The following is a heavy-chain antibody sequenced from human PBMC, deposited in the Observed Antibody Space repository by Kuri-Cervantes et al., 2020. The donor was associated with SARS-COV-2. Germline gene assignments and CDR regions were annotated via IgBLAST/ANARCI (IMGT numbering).Heavy chain of an antibody. CDR2: IWYDGSNK. CDR1: GFTFSSYG. D-gene: IGHD2-15*01. Sequence: GESLKISCAASGFTFSSYGMHWVRQAPGKGLEWVAVIWYDGSNKYYADSVKGRFTISRDNSKNTLYLQMNSLRAEDTAVYYCARGLGGCSGGSCYFDYWGQGNRV. CDR3: ARGLGGCSGGSCYFDY. V-gene: IGHV3-33*01. J-gene: IGHJ4*01.